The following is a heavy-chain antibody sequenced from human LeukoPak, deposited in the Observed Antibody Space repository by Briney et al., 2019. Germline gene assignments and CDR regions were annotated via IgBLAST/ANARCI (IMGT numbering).Heavy chain of an antibody. D-gene: IGHD3-9*01. Sequence: PGGSLRLSCAASGFTFSDYYMSWIRQAPGKALEWFSYISSSGSARYYADSVKGRFTISRDNAKNSLYLQMNSLRAEDTAVYYCAIPDRRYGDAFDIWGQGTMVTVSS. CDR2: ISSSGSAR. V-gene: IGHV3-11*04. CDR1: GFTFSDYY. J-gene: IGHJ3*02. CDR3: AIPDRRYGDAFDI.